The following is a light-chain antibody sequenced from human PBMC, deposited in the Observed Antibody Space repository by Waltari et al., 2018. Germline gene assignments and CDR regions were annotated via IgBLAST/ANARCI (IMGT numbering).Light chain of an antibody. CDR3: SCRENTGFHWV. CDR2: GQN. Sequence: SSELTQDPAVSVALGQTVRITCQGDSLKSYYANWHQQKPGQAPILLVFGQNNRPAGIPDRVSGATSGETASLTITGARAEDDADYYGSCRENTGFHWVFGGGTKLTVL. V-gene: IGLV3-19*01. J-gene: IGLJ3*02. CDR1: SLKSYY.